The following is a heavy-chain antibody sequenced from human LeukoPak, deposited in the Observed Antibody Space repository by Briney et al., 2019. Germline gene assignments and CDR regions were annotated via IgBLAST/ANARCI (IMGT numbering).Heavy chain of an antibody. D-gene: IGHD3-10*01. V-gene: IGHV1-24*01. Sequence: ASVKVSCKVSGYTLTELSMHWVRQAPGKGLEWMGHFDPEDGETIYAQKFQGRVTMIADTSTDTVYMELSSLRSEDTAVYYCATEGKMVRGVYTDYWGQGTLVTVSS. CDR1: GYTLTELS. J-gene: IGHJ4*02. CDR3: ATEGKMVRGVYTDY. CDR2: FDPEDGET.